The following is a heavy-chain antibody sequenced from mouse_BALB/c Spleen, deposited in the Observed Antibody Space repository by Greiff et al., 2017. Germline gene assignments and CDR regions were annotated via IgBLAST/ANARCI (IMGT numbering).Heavy chain of an antibody. CDR2: INPNNGGT. CDR1: GYTFTEYT. CDR3: ASRVITTVVDWYFDV. V-gene: IGHV1-18*01. Sequence: VQLQQSGPELVKPGASVKISCKTSGYTFTEYTMHWVKQSHGKSLEWIGGINPNNGGTSYNQKFKGKATLTVDKSSSTAYMELRSLTSEDSAVYYCASRVITTVVDWYFDVWGAGTTVTVSS. J-gene: IGHJ1*01. D-gene: IGHD1-1*01.